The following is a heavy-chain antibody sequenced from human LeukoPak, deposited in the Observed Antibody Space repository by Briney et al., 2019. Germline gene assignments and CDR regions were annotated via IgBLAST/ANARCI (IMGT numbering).Heavy chain of an antibody. CDR1: GYTFTSYA. CDR2: ISAGNGNT. D-gene: IGHD3-10*01. V-gene: IGHV1-3*01. J-gene: IGHJ4*02. Sequence: ASVKVSCKASGYTFTSYAMHWVRQAPGQRLEWMGWISAGNGNTKYSQKFQGRVTITRDTSASTAYMELSSLRSEDTAVYYCARRKYYGSGSYYNGEFDYWGQGTLVTVSS. CDR3: ARRKYYGSGSYYNGEFDY.